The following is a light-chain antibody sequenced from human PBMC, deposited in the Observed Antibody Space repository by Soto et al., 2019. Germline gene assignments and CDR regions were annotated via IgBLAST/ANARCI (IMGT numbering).Light chain of an antibody. V-gene: IGKV3-20*01. CDR1: QSVSSY. CDR2: DAS. J-gene: IGKJ5*01. CDR3: QQYSSSPRT. Sequence: EIVLAQSPATLSLSPVERATLSGRASQSVSSYLAWYQQKPGQAPRLLIYDASNRATGVPDRFSGSGSGTDFSLTISRLEPEDFAVYHCQQYSSSPRTFGQGTRLEIK.